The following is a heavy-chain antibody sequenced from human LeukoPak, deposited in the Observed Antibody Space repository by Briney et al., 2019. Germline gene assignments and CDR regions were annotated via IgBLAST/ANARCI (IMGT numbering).Heavy chain of an antibody. CDR1: GGTFSGYY. J-gene: IGHJ4*02. Sequence: SETLSLTCAVYGGTFSGYYWSWIRQPPGKRLEWVGESNDSGGTNYNPSLKSRVTISADKSKNQVSLKLTSVTAADTAVYYCARGPSGWYAYFDYWGQGTLVTVSS. CDR2: SNDSGGT. V-gene: IGHV4-34*01. CDR3: ARGPSGWYAYFDY. D-gene: IGHD6-19*01.